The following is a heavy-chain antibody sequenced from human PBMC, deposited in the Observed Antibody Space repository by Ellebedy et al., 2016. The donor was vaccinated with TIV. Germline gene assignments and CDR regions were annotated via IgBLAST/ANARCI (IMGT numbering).Heavy chain of an antibody. CDR3: AKEGAATAYLSYDL. CDR1: GFTFSSHG. J-gene: IGHJ5*02. CDR2: ISSHGRIT. D-gene: IGHD2/OR15-2a*01. Sequence: PGGSLRLSCAASGFTFSSHGMHWVRQAPGKGLEWVAVISSHGRITHYADSVMGRFTISRDNSQNTLSLQMNSLRDDDTALYYCAKEGAATAYLSYDLWGQGTLVIVSS. V-gene: IGHV3-30*18.